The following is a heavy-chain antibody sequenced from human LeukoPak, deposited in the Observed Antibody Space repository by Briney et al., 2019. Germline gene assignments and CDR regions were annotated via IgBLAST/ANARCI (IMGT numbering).Heavy chain of an antibody. V-gene: IGHV1-2*06. CDR1: GYTFTGYY. CDR2: INPNSGGT. D-gene: IGHD3-3*01. Sequence: GASVKVSCKASGYTFTGYYMHWVRQAPGQGLEWMGRINPNSGGTNYAQKFQGRVTMTRDTSISTAYMELSRLRSDDTAVYYCASSRVVSSGFLEWSNYYYYGMDVWGQGTTVTVSS. CDR3: ASSRVVSSGFLEWSNYYYYGMDV. J-gene: IGHJ6*02.